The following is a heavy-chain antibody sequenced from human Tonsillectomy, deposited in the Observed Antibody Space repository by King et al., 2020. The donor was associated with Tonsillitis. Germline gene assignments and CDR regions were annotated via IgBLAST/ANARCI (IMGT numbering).Heavy chain of an antibody. CDR3: ARTKGYSLGYHYFNV. J-gene: IGHJ4*02. Sequence: QLQESGPGLVKPSETLCLTCSVSGGSIGTYYWTWLRQPAGKGLEWIGSVYYSGTSDYPASLKSRVTISVDASKSQISLKLTSVTAADTAMYYCARTKGYSLGYHYFNVWGQGTLVTVSS. CDR1: GGSIGTYY. D-gene: IGHD5-18*01. CDR2: VYYSGTS. V-gene: IGHV4-59*01.